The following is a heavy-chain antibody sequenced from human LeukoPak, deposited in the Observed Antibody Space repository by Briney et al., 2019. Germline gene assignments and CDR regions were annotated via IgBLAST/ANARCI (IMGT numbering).Heavy chain of an antibody. CDR3: ARSSGWYEGWFDP. CDR2: MNPNSGNT. CDR1: GYTFTSYG. Sequence: ASVKVSCKASGYTFTSYGISWVRQAPGQGLEWMGWMNPNSGNTGYAQKFQGRVTMTRNTSISTAYMELSSLRSEDTAVYYCARSSGWYEGWFDPWGQGTLVTVSS. J-gene: IGHJ5*02. V-gene: IGHV1-8*02. D-gene: IGHD6-19*01.